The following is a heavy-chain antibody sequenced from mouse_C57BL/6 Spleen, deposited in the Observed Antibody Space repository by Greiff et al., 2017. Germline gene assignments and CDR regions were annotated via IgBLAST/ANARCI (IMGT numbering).Heavy chain of an antibody. CDR1: GYTFTSYW. CDR3: ARRGFTTVVATPFDY. CDR2: IDPSDSYT. V-gene: IGHV1-69*01. Sequence: QVQLQQPGAELVMPGASVKLSCKASGYTFTSYWMHWVKPRPGQGLEWIGEIDPSDSYTNYNQKFKGKSTLTVDKSSSTAYMQLSSLTSEDSAVYYCARRGFTTVVATPFDYWGQGTTLTVSS. D-gene: IGHD1-1*01. J-gene: IGHJ2*01.